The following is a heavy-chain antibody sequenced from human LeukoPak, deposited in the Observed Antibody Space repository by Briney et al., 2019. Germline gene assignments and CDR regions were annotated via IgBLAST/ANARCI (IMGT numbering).Heavy chain of an antibody. CDR2: INTNTGNP. CDR3: AREGYSSSYYYYYYMDV. Sequence: ASVKVSCKASGYTFTSYAMNWVRQTPGQGLEWMGWINTNTGNPTYAQGFTGRFVFSLDTSVSTAYLQISSLKAEDTAVYYCAREGYSSSYYYYYYMDVWGKGTTVTVSS. V-gene: IGHV7-4-1*02. CDR1: GYTFTSYA. J-gene: IGHJ6*03. D-gene: IGHD6-13*01.